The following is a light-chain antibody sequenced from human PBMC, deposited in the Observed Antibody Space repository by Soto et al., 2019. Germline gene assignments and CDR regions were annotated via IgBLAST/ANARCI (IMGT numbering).Light chain of an antibody. J-gene: IGKJ2*01. V-gene: IGKV3-20*01. CDR1: QSISSSY. CDR3: QQCYYSPYT. Sequence: IVLTQSPGTLSLSPGERATLSCEPSQSISSSYLAWYQQKPGQAPRLLISGASSRATGIPDRFSGSGSGPDFTLTISRLEPEDFAVYYCQQCYYSPYTFGQGTKVEIK. CDR2: GAS.